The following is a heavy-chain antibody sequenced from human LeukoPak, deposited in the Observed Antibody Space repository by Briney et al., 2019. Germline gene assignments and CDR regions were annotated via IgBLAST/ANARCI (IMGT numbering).Heavy chain of an antibody. Sequence: SETLSLTCTVSGGSISSYYWSWIRQPPGKGLEWIGYIYYSGSTNYNPSLKSRVTISVDTSKNQFSLKLSSVTAADTAVYYCARPILTGYRNGAFDIWGQGTMVTVSS. V-gene: IGHV4-59*01. CDR3: ARPILTGYRNGAFDI. J-gene: IGHJ3*02. D-gene: IGHD3-9*01. CDR2: IYYSGST. CDR1: GGSISSYY.